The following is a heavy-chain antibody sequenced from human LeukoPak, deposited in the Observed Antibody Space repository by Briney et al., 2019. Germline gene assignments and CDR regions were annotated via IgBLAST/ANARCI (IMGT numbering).Heavy chain of an antibody. J-gene: IGHJ6*02. CDR2: MNPYSGYT. Sequence: ASVKVSCTASGYTFISYDINWVRQAPGQGLEWMGWMNPYSGYTGYAQKFQGRVTMTRNTSISTAYMDLSSLTSEDTAVYFCALGPATYSYSHMDVWGQGTTVTVSS. CDR1: GYTFISYD. V-gene: IGHV1-8*02. CDR3: ALGPATYSYSHMDV.